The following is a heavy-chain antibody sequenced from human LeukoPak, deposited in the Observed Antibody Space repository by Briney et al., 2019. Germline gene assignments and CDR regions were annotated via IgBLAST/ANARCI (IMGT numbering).Heavy chain of an antibody. CDR3: ARGSWFGRGMDV. CDR2: INHSGST. Sequence: SETLSLTCAVYGGSFSGYYWSWIRQPPGKGLEWIGEINHSGSTNYNPSLESRVTISVDTSKNQFSLKLSSVTAADTAVYYCARGSWFGRGMDVWGKGTTVTVSS. CDR1: GGSFSGYY. V-gene: IGHV4-34*01. D-gene: IGHD3-10*01. J-gene: IGHJ6*04.